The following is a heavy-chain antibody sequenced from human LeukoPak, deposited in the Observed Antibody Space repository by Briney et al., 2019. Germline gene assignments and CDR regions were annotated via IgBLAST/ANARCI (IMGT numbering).Heavy chain of an antibody. J-gene: IGHJ6*02. CDR1: GFTFSSYG. Sequence: GGSLRLSCAASGFTFSSYGMNWARQAPGKGLEWVASINHNGNVNYYVDSVKGRFTISRDNAKNSLYLQMSNLRAEDTAVYFYARGGGLDVWGQGATVTVSS. CDR2: INHNGNVN. CDR3: ARGGGLDV. D-gene: IGHD3-16*01. V-gene: IGHV3-7*03.